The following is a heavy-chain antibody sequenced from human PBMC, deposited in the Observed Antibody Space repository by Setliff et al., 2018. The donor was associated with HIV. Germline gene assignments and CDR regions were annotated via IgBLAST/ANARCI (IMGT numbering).Heavy chain of an antibody. Sequence: SETLSLTCTVSGGSISSGGYYWSWIRQHPGKGLEWIGYIYYSGSTYYNPSLKSRVTISGDTSKNQFSLKVSSVTAADTAVYYCARERVWGSYRHFDYWGQGTLVTVSS. CDR2: IYYSGST. D-gene: IGHD3-16*02. CDR1: GGSISSGGYY. CDR3: ARERVWGSYRHFDY. V-gene: IGHV4-31*03. J-gene: IGHJ4*02.